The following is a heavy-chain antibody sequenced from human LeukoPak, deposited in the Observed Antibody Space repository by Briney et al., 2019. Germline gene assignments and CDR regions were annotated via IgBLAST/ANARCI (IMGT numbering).Heavy chain of an antibody. CDR2: IYYSGST. Sequence: SDTLSLTCAVSGGSISSSSYYWGWIRQPPGKGLEWIGSIYYSGSTYYNPSLKSRVTISVDTSKNQFSLKLSSVTAADTAVYYCATRGSGSYYAYYYYYYMDVWGKGTTVTVSS. CDR1: GGSISSSSYY. CDR3: ATRGSGSYYAYYYYYYMDV. D-gene: IGHD3-10*01. V-gene: IGHV4-39*01. J-gene: IGHJ6*03.